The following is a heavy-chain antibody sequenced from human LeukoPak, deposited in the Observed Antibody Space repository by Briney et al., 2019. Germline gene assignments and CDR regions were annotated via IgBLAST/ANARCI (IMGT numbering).Heavy chain of an antibody. CDR2: ISGSGSGGST. Sequence: GGSLRLSCAASGFTFSSSAMSWVRQAPGKGLEWVSNISGSGSGGSTYYADSVKGRFTISRDNSKNTLYLQMNSLRAEDTAVYYCARYRYYFYMDVWGKGTTVTISS. CDR1: GFTFSSSA. CDR3: ARYRYYFYMDV. J-gene: IGHJ6*03. D-gene: IGHD2-2*02. V-gene: IGHV3-23*01.